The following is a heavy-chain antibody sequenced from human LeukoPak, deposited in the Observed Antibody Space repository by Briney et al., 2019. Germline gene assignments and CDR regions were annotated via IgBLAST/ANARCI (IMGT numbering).Heavy chain of an antibody. V-gene: IGHV4-59*08. J-gene: IGHJ4*02. Sequence: PSETLSLTCTVSGDSISSYDWSWIRQPPGKGLEWIGYIYYSGSTNYNTTLKSRVTISVDTSKIQFSLKLSSVTAADTAVYYCARQGPDAFFDYWGQGTLVTVSS. CDR2: IYYSGST. CDR1: GDSISSYD. CDR3: ARQGPDAFFDY.